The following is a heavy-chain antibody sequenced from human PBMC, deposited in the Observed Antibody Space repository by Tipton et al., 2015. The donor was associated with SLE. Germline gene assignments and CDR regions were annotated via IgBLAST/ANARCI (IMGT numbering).Heavy chain of an antibody. CDR3: ARRPFGVLFNNDMDV. CDR2: IHHSGST. Sequence: QLVQSGGGLVKPGGSLRLSCAASGFTFSSYSMNWVRQPPGKGLEWIGSIHHSGSTYQNPSLKSRVTISVDTSKNQFSLKLRSVTAADTAVYYCARRPFGVLFNNDMDVWGQGTTVTVSS. CDR1: GFTFSSYSMN. D-gene: IGHD2-8*01. V-gene: IGHV4-39*01. J-gene: IGHJ6*02.